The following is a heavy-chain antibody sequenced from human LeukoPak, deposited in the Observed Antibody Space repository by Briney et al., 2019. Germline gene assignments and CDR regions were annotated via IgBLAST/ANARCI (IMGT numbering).Heavy chain of an antibody. V-gene: IGHV4-61*02. Sequence: SETLSLTCTVSGGSISGGSYYWSWIRQPAGKGLELIGRIFTSGRTNYNPSLKSRVTISLDTSKNQFSLKLSSVTAADTAVYYCARGLTYYYGSGSNNWFDPWGQGTLVTVSS. CDR3: ARGLTYYYGSGSNNWFDP. CDR1: GGSISGGSYY. J-gene: IGHJ5*02. CDR2: IFTSGRT. D-gene: IGHD3-10*01.